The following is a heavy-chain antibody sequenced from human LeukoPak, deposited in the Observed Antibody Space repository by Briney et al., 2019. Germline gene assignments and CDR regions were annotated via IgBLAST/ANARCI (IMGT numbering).Heavy chain of an antibody. CDR3: ATGPGDYYDSSGYFLLSY. CDR1: GYTFTSYY. V-gene: IGHV1-24*01. J-gene: IGHJ4*02. D-gene: IGHD3-22*01. Sequence: ASVKVSCRASGYTFTSYYMHWVRQAPGKGLEWMGGFDPEDGETIYAQKFQGRVTMTEDTSTDTAYMELSSLRSEDTAVYYCATGPGDYYDSSGYFLLSYWGQGTLVTVSS. CDR2: FDPEDGET.